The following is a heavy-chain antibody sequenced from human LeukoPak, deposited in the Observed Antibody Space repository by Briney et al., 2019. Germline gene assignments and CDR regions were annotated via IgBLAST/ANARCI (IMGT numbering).Heavy chain of an antibody. CDR3: ARGADNNGYYPIFYFDY. Sequence: PSETLSLTCTVSGGSISSYYWNWIRQPPGKGLEWIGYIYYSGSTNYNPSLKSRVTISVDTSKNQFSLKLSSVTAADTAVYYCARGADNNGYYPIFYFDYWGQGTLVTVSS. CDR1: GGSISSYY. J-gene: IGHJ4*02. V-gene: IGHV4-59*01. D-gene: IGHD3-22*01. CDR2: IYYSGST.